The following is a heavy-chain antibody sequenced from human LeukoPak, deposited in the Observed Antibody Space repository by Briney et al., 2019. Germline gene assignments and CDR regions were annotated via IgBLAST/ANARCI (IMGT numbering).Heavy chain of an antibody. CDR1: GFTFNTYG. J-gene: IGHJ4*02. Sequence: GGSLRLSCAASGFTFNTYGMHWVRQAPGKGLEWVAFIRYDGSNKYYADSVKGRFTISRDISKNTLYLQMNSLRAEDTAVYYCAKISFYDSSGYSDYWGQGTLVTVSS. D-gene: IGHD3-22*01. CDR2: IRYDGSNK. CDR3: AKISFYDSSGYSDY. V-gene: IGHV3-30*02.